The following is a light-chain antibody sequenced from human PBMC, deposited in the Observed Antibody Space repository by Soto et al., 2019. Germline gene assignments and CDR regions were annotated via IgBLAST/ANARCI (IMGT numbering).Light chain of an antibody. V-gene: IGKV1-39*01. CDR2: AAS. CDR3: QQSYSTPHT. Sequence: DIQMTQSPSSLSASVGYRVTITCLASQSISSYLNWYQQKPGKAPKLLIYAASSLQSGVPSRFSGSGSGTDFTLTISSLQPEDFATYYCQQSYSTPHTFGQGTRLEI. J-gene: IGKJ5*01. CDR1: QSISSY.